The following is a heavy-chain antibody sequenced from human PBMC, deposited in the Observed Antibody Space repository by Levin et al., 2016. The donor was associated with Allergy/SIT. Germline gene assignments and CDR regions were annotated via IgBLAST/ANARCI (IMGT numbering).Heavy chain of an antibody. D-gene: IGHD3-10*01. V-gene: IGHV2-70*01. Sequence: WIRQPPGKALEWLALIDWDDDKYYSTSLKTRLTISKDTSKNQVVLTMTNMDPVDTATYYCARAMVRGVIMPVYFDYWGQGTLVTVSS. CDR2: IDWDDDK. J-gene: IGHJ4*02. CDR3: ARAMVRGVIMPVYFDY.